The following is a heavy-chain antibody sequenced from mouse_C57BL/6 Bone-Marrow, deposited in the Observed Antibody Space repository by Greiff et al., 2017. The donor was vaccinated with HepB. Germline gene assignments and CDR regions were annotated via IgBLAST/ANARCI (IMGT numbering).Heavy chain of an antibody. J-gene: IGHJ4*01. V-gene: IGHV1-69*01. Sequence: VQLQQPGAELVMPGASVKLSCKASGYAFTSYWMHWVKQRPGQGLEWIGEIDPSDSYTNYNQKFKGKSTLTVDKSSSTAYMQLSSLTSEDSAVYYCARAVLQYAMDYWGQGTSVTVSS. CDR1: GYAFTSYW. CDR3: ARAVLQYAMDY. D-gene: IGHD1-1*01. CDR2: IDPSDSYT.